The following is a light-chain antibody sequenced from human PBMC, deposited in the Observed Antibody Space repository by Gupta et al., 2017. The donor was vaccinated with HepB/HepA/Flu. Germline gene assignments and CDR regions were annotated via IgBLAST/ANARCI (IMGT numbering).Light chain of an antibody. CDR2: AAS. J-gene: IGKJ3*01. Sequence: IQLTQSPSSLSASVGDRVTITCRASQNIDTYLDWFQQKPGKAPKFLIYAASNLQNGVPSRFSGTGSGTDFTLTISSLQPEDFATYYCQQTYSTPYTFGRGTKVNIK. CDR1: QNIDTY. CDR3: QQTYSTPYT. V-gene: IGKV1-39*01.